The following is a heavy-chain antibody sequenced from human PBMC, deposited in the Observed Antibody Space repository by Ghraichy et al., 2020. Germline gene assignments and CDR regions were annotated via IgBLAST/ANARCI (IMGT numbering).Heavy chain of an antibody. J-gene: IGHJ4*02. V-gene: IGHV1-69*13. CDR2: IIPIFGTA. D-gene: IGHD5-12*01. CDR1: GGTFSSYA. Sequence: SVKVSCKASGGTFSSYAISWVRQAPGQGLEWMGGIIPIFGTANYAQKFQGRVTITADESTSTAYMELSSLRSEDTAVYYCATRGYSGYGYFDYWGQGTLVTVSS. CDR3: ATRGYSGYGYFDY.